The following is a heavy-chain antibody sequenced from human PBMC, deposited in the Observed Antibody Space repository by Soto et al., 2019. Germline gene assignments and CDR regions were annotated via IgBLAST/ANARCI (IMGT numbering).Heavy chain of an antibody. J-gene: IGHJ4*02. CDR1: EFTVSSNY. V-gene: IGHV3-53*02. CDR2: IYSGGST. D-gene: IGHD2-15*01. Sequence: EVQLVETGGDLIQPGGSLRLSCAASEFTVSSNYMSWVRQAPGKRLEWVSVIYSGGSTYYADSVKGRFTISRDNSKNTLYLQMNSRRAEDTAVYYCASGRTGSLYYWGQGTLVSVSS. CDR3: ASGRTGSLYY.